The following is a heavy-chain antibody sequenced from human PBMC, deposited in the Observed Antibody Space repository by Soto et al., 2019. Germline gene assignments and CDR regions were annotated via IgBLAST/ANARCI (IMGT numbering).Heavy chain of an antibody. V-gene: IGHV3-33*01. CDR1: GFTFSSYG. CDR3: ASSRTYYYDHDY. D-gene: IGHD3-22*01. J-gene: IGHJ4*02. Sequence: GGSLRLSCAASGFTFSSYGMQWVRQAPGKGLEWVAVIWYDGSNKYYADSVKGRFTISRDNSKNTLYLQMNSLGAEDTAVYYCASSRTYYYDHDYWGQGTLVTVSS. CDR2: IWYDGSNK.